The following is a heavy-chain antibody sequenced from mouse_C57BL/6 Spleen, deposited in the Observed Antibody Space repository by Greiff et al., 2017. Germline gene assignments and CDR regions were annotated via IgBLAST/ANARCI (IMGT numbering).Heavy chain of an antibody. CDR3: ARGGNYYGSSYDY. D-gene: IGHD1-1*01. Sequence: VQLQQSGPELVKPGASVKISCKASGYSFTSYYIHWVKQRPGQGLEWIGWIYPGSGNTKYNEKFKGKATLTADTSSSTAYMQLSSLTSEDSAVYYCARGGNYYGSSYDYWGQGTTLTVSS. J-gene: IGHJ2*01. V-gene: IGHV1-66*01. CDR1: GYSFTSYY. CDR2: IYPGSGNT.